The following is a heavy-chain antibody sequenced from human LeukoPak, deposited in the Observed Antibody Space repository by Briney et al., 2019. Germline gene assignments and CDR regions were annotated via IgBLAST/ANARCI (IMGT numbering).Heavy chain of an antibody. V-gene: IGHV3-23*01. J-gene: IGHJ4*02. CDR1: GFTFSSYA. D-gene: IGHD6-19*01. Sequence: GGSLRLSCAASGFTFSSYAMSWVRQAPGKGLEWVSAISASGGSTYYADSVKGRFTVSRDKSKNTLYLQMTSLRAEDTAVYYCAKEGSSGWYSFFDYWGPGTLVTVSS. CDR2: ISASGGST. CDR3: AKEGSSGWYSFFDY.